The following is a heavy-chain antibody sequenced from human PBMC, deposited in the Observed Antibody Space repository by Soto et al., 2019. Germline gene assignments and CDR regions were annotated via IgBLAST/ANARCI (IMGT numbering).Heavy chain of an antibody. CDR1: GYTFTSYD. CDR3: ARGSITMIRGVGRGVIY. J-gene: IGHJ4*02. D-gene: IGHD3-10*01. Sequence: ASVKVSCKASGYTFTSYDINWVRQATGQGLEWMGWMNPNSGNTGYAQKFQGRVTMTRNTSISTAYMELSSLRSEDTAVYYCARGSITMIRGVGRGVIYWGQGTLVT. V-gene: IGHV1-8*01. CDR2: MNPNSGNT.